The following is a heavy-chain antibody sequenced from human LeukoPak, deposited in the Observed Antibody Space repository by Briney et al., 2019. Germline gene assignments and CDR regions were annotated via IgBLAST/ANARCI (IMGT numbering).Heavy chain of an antibody. V-gene: IGHV3-49*04. CDR2: IRSKAYGGTT. Sequence: PGRSLRLSCTGSGFNFGDYGMSWVRQAPGKGLEWVGFIRSKAYGGTTEYAASVKGRFTISRDDSKSIAYLQMNSLKTGDTAVYYCSNSYCGGDCYSGRYFDYWGQGTLVTVSS. CDR3: SNSYCGGDCYSGRYFDY. J-gene: IGHJ4*02. CDR1: GFNFGDYG. D-gene: IGHD2-21*02.